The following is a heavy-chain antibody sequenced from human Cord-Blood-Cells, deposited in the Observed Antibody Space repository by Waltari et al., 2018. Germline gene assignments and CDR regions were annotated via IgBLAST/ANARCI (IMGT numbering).Heavy chain of an antibody. CDR3: ARVDSSSWLNWFDP. V-gene: IGHV4-34*01. J-gene: IGHJ5*02. D-gene: IGHD6-13*01. CDR2: INHSGST. Sequence: QVQLQQWGAGLLKPSETLSLTCAVYGGSFSGYYWSWIRQPPGKGLEWIGEINHSGSTNYNPSLKSRVTISVETSKNQFSLKLSSVTAADTAVYYCARVDSSSWLNWFDPWGQGTLVTVSS. CDR1: GGSFSGYY.